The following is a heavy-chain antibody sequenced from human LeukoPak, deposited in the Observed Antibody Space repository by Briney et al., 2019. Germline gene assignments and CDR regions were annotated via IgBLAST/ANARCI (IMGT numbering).Heavy chain of an antibody. J-gene: IGHJ4*02. CDR1: GGSISSSSYY. D-gene: IGHD3-22*01. Sequence: SETLSLTCTVSGGSISSSSYYWGWIRQPPGKGLEWIGSIYYSGSTYYNPSLKSRVTISVDASKNQFSLKLSSVTAADTAVYYCARRPAYYYDSSGHYFDYWGQGTLVTGSS. CDR3: ARRPAYYYDSSGHYFDY. CDR2: IYYSGST. V-gene: IGHV4-39*01.